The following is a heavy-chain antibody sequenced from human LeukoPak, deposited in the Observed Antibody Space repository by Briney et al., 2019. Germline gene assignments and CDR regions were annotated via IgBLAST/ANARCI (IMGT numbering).Heavy chain of an antibody. J-gene: IGHJ6*02. CDR1: GYSLTSYW. D-gene: IGHD6-19*01. V-gene: IGHV5-10-1*01. CDR3: ARDIAVAGTLDYYYGMDV. Sequence: GESLRISCKGSGYSLTSYWISWVRQMPGKGLEWMGRIDPSDSYTNYSPSFQGHVTISADKSISTAYLQWSSLKASDTAMYYCARDIAVAGTLDYYYGMDVWGQGTTVTVSS. CDR2: IDPSDSYT.